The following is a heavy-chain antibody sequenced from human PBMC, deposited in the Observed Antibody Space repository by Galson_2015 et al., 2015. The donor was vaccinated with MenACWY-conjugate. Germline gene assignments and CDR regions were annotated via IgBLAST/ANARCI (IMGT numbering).Heavy chain of an antibody. CDR2: ISYDGSNK. D-gene: IGHD3-9*01. CDR3: AKTYYDILTGFSNWFDP. Sequence: SLRLSCAASGFTFSSYGMHWVRQAPGKGLEWVAVISYDGSNKYYADSVKGRFTISRDNSKNTLYLQMNSLRAEDTAVYYCAKTYYDILTGFSNWFDPWGQGTLVTVSS. CDR1: GFTFSSYG. V-gene: IGHV3-30*18. J-gene: IGHJ5*02.